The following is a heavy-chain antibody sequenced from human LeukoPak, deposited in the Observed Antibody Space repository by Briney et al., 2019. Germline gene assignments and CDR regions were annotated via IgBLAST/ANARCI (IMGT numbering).Heavy chain of an antibody. CDR2: MNPNSGNT. Sequence: ASVTVSCKASGYTFTSYDINWVRQATGQGLEWMGWMNPNSGNTGYAQKFQGRATMTRNTSISTAYMELSSLRSEDTAVYYCARVYDYYYYYGMDVWGQGTTVTVSS. D-gene: IGHD3-16*01. CDR3: ARVYDYYYYYGMDV. CDR1: GYTFTSYD. J-gene: IGHJ6*02. V-gene: IGHV1-8*01.